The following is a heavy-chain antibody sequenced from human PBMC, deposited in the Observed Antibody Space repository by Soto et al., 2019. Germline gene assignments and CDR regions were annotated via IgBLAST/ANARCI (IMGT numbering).Heavy chain of an antibody. V-gene: IGHV1-2*02. CDR3: ARKSLVTGTRHFDY. CDR1: GYTFTAYY. Sequence: ASVKVSCKASGYTFTAYYLHWVRQAPGQGLEWMGWINSNSGATNYAQKFQGRVTMARDTSISTAYMELSGLRSDDTAVYYCARKSLVTGTRHFDYWGQGTLVTVSS. CDR2: INSNSGAT. D-gene: IGHD1-7*01. J-gene: IGHJ4*02.